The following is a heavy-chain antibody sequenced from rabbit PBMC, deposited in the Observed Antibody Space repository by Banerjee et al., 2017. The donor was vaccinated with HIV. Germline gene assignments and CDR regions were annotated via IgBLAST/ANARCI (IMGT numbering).Heavy chain of an antibody. CDR2: IYTGSSGST. CDR1: GFSFSSGYD. D-gene: IGHD1-1*01. Sequence: QQLVESGGGLVKPGASLTLTCTASGFSFSSGYDMCWVRQAPGKGLEWIAYIYTGSSGSTYYASWAKGRFTISKTSSTTVTLQMTSLTAADTATYFCAREGSNSGNAFNLWGPGTLVTVS. CDR3: AREGSNSGNAFNL. J-gene: IGHJ4*01. V-gene: IGHV1S40*01.